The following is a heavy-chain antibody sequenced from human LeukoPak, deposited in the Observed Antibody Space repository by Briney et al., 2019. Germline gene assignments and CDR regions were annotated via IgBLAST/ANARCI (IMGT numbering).Heavy chain of an antibody. Sequence: PSETLSLTCTVSGYSISSGYYWGWIRQPPGKGLEWIGSIYHSGSTYYNPSLKSRVTISVDTSKNQFSLKLSSVTAADTAVYYCASGDYITMIEGEDAFDIWGQGTMVTVSS. V-gene: IGHV4-38-2*02. CDR1: GYSISSGYY. CDR2: IYHSGST. D-gene: IGHD3-22*01. CDR3: ASGDYITMIEGEDAFDI. J-gene: IGHJ3*02.